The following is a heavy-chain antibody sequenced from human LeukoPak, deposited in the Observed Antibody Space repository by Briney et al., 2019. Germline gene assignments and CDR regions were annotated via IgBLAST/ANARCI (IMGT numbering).Heavy chain of an antibody. CDR3: ARATYDSNGFTANHDY. J-gene: IGHJ4*02. CDR2: LYSDGTT. Sequence: GGSLRLSCAASGFTVSSNYMSWVRQAPGKGLEWVSVLYSDGTTYYADSVKGRFTISRDNSKNTLYLQMNNLRAEDTAVYYCARATYDSNGFTANHDYWGQGTLVTVSS. CDR1: GFTVSSNY. V-gene: IGHV3-53*01. D-gene: IGHD3-22*01.